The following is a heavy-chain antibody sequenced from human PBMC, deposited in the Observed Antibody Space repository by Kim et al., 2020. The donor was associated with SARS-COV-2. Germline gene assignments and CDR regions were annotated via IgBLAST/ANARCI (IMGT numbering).Heavy chain of an antibody. Sequence: TGKGRFTIPTDNAKNSLYLQMNSLRAEDTALYYAAKADCSSTSCYTFDYWGQGTLVTVSS. CDR3: AKADCSSTSCYTFDY. J-gene: IGHJ4*02. D-gene: IGHD2-2*02. V-gene: IGHV3-9*01.